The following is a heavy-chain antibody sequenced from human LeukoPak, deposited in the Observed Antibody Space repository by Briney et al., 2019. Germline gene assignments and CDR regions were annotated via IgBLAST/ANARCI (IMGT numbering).Heavy chain of an antibody. V-gene: IGHV4-34*01. D-gene: IGHD3-16*01. Sequence: PSETLSLTCAVYGGSFSGYYWSWIRHPPRKRLGWIGEINHSGSTNYNPSLKSRVTISVDTSKNQFSLKLSSVTAADTAVYYCARGEISVGGFDYWGQGTLVTVSS. CDR3: ARGEISVGGFDY. CDR1: GGSFSGYY. CDR2: INHSGST. J-gene: IGHJ4*02.